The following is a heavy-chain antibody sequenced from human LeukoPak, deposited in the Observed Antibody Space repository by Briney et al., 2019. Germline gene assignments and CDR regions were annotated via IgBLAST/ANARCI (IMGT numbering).Heavy chain of an antibody. Sequence: TGGSLRLSCAASGFTFSSYWMSWVRQAPGKGLEWVANIKEDGSEKYYVDSVKGRFTISRENAKNSLYLQMNSLRAEDTAVYYCARSFYGHDPYYCYMDVWGKGTTVTVSS. CDR2: IKEDGSEK. D-gene: IGHD2-2*01. CDR1: GFTFSSYW. CDR3: ARSFYGHDPYYCYMDV. J-gene: IGHJ6*03. V-gene: IGHV3-7*01.